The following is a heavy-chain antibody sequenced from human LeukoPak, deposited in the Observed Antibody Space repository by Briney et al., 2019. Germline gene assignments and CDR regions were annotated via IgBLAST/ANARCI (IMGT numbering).Heavy chain of an antibody. D-gene: IGHD3-16*02. CDR3: ARWTGSLYYYYYYYMDV. Sequence: SETLSLTCTVSSGSISSYYWSWIRQPAGKGLEWIGRIYTSGSTNYNPSLKSRVTMTVDTSKNQFSLKLSSVTAADTAVYYCARWTGSLYYYYYYYMDVWGIGTTVTVSS. CDR2: IYTSGST. J-gene: IGHJ6*03. CDR1: SGSISSYY. V-gene: IGHV4-4*07.